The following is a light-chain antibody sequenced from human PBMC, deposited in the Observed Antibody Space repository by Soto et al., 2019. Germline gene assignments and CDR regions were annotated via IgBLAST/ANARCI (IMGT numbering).Light chain of an antibody. CDR2: WAS. Sequence: DIVMTQSPDSLAVSLGERATINCKSSQSVLYSSNNKNYLAGYQQRPGQPPKLLIYWASTRESGVPDRFSGRGSGTDFTLTITSLQAEDVAVYYCQQYESTPPTFGQGTKLEIK. V-gene: IGKV4-1*01. CDR3: QQYESTPPT. CDR1: QSVLYSSNNKNY. J-gene: IGKJ2*01.